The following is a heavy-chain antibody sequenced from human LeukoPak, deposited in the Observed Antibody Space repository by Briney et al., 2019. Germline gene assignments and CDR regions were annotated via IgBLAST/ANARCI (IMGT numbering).Heavy chain of an antibody. CDR3: AKDLGGDVVATSDY. CDR1: GGSISSGSYY. CDR2: IYTSGST. J-gene: IGHJ4*02. Sequence: SETLSLTCTVSGGSISSGSYYWSWIRQPAGKGLEWIGRIYTSGSTNYNPSLKSRVTISVDTSKNQFSLKLSSVTAADTAVYYCAKDLGGDVVATSDYWGQGTLVTVSS. V-gene: IGHV4-61*02. D-gene: IGHD5-12*01.